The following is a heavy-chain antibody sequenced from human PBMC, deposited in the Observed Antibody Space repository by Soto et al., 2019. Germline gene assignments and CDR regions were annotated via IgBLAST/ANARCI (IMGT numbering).Heavy chain of an antibody. D-gene: IGHD3-22*01. J-gene: IGHJ4*02. CDR2: IDPSDSQT. Sequence: GESLKISCKGSGYSFAGYWITWVRQKPGKGLEWMGRIDPSDSQTYYSPSFRGHVTISATKSITIVFLQWSSPRASDTATYYCARQIYDSDTGPNFQYYFDSWGQGTPVTVSS. V-gene: IGHV5-10-1*01. CDR3: ARQIYDSDTGPNFQYYFDS. CDR1: GYSFAGYW.